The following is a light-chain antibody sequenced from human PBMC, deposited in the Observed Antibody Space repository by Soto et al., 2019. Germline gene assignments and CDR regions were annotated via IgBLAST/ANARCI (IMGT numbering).Light chain of an antibody. CDR1: QGIGDT. Sequence: EVVMRQSPATLSVSRGEGATLAYRASQGIGDTLAWYQHKPGQTPRLLIYDTSTRATGVPTRLSCSRSGAEFTLTINSLQSEDFAVYYCQPYNNCPLTFGGGTKVDSK. CDR3: QPYNNCPLT. V-gene: IGKV3-15*01. J-gene: IGKJ4*02. CDR2: DTS.